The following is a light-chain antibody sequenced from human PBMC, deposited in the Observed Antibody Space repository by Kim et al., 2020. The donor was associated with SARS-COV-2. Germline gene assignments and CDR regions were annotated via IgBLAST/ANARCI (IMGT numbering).Light chain of an antibody. V-gene: IGLV2-11*01. Sequence: QSALTQPRSVSGSPGQSVTISCTGTTDDVGRYDFVSWYQQYPGKVPKLLIYDVSERPSGVPDRFSGAKSGSTASLTISGLQTDDEAAYYCCSYAGSYTWLFGGGSQLTLL. CDR3: CSYAGSYTWL. CDR1: TDDVGRYDF. CDR2: DVS. J-gene: IGLJ3*02.